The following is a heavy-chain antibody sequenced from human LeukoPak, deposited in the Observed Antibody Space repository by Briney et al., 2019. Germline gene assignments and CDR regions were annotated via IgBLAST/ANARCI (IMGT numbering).Heavy chain of an antibody. CDR2: VSGNGAGT. D-gene: IGHD6-13*01. Sequence: GGSLRLSCAASGFTFSSYAMAWVRQAAGKGLEWVSGVSGNGAGTYYADFVKGRFSISRDNSKNTLYLQVNSLRAEDTAVYYCAKRSGYSSNWIFDYWGQGTLVTVSS. V-gene: IGHV3-23*01. CDR3: AKRSGYSSNWIFDY. CDR1: GFTFSSYA. J-gene: IGHJ4*02.